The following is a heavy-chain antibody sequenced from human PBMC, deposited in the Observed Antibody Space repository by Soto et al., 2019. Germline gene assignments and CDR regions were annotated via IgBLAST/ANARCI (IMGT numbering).Heavy chain of an antibody. D-gene: IGHD3-22*01. CDR3: ARAPKYYYDSSGYYYDY. V-gene: IGHV4-34*01. J-gene: IGHJ4*02. CDR2: INHSGST. CDR1: GGSFSGYD. Sequence: PSETLSLTYSVYGGSFSGYDWSWIRQPPGKGLEWIGEINHSGSTNYNPSLKSRVTISVDTSKNQFSLKLSSVTAADTAVYYCARAPKYYYDSSGYYYDYWGQGTLVTVSS.